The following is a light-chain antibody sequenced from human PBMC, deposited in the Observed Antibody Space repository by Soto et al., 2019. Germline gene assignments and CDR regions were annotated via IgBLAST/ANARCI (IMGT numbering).Light chain of an antibody. Sequence: DIQMTQSPSSLSASVGQRVTITCRASQSISTYLNWYQQKPGRAPRLLIYASSSLQSGVPSRFRGSGSGTDFTLTISSLQTEDFATYYCQQSYSTLWTFGQGTKVEIK. CDR2: ASS. V-gene: IGKV1-39*01. CDR1: QSISTY. CDR3: QQSYSTLWT. J-gene: IGKJ1*01.